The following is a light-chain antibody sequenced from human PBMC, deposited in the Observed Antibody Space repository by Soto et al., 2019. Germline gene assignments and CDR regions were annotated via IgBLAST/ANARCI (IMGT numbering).Light chain of an antibody. CDR2: DAS. Sequence: DIQMTQAPSSVSASVGDRVTISCQASQDISNYLNWYQQKPGKAPKLLIYDASNLETIVPSRFSGSGSGTDFTFTISSLQPEDIATYYCQQYDNLLTFGGGTKVDIK. CDR3: QQYDNLLT. CDR1: QDISNY. J-gene: IGKJ4*01. V-gene: IGKV1-33*01.